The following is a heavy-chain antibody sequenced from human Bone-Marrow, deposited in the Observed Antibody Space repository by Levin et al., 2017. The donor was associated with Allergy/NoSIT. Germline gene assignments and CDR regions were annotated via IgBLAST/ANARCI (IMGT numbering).Heavy chain of an antibody. V-gene: IGHV6-1*01. J-gene: IGHJ4*02. CDR3: TRKTGWNHFDY. CDR1: GDSVSSSSVA. D-gene: IGHD3-9*01. CDR2: TYYTSNWHN. Sequence: SETLSLTCGISGDSVSSSSVAWNWIRQSPSRGLEWLGRTYYTSNWHNDYAVSVRGRISINSDTSKNQVSLQLNSVTPEDPAVYYCTRKTGWNHFDYWGQGTLVTVSS.